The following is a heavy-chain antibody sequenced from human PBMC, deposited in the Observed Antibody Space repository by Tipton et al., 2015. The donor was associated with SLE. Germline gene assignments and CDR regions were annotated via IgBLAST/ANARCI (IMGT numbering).Heavy chain of an antibody. Sequence: TLSLTCAVYGGSFSGYYWSWIRQPPGKGLEWIGEINHSGTTNYNPSLKSRVTISVDTSKNQFSLKLSSVTAADTAVYYCARETAGGNFDYWGQGTLVAVSS. J-gene: IGHJ4*02. V-gene: IGHV4-34*01. CDR2: INHSGTT. CDR1: GGSFSGYY. D-gene: IGHD3-10*01. CDR3: ARETAGGNFDY.